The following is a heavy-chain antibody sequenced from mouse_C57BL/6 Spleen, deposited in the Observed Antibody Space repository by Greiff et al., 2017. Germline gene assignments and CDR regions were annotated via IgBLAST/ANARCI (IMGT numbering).Heavy chain of an antibody. Sequence: QVQLPQPGAELVKPGASVKLSCKASGYPFPRYWMPWVKQRPGQGLEWIGMIHPNSGSTNYNEKFKSKATLTVDKSSSTAYMQLSSLTSEDSAVYYCARGYDGYYDYWGQGTTLTVSS. V-gene: IGHV1-64*01. D-gene: IGHD2-3*01. CDR2: IHPNSGST. J-gene: IGHJ2*01. CDR1: GYPFPRYW. CDR3: ARGYDGYYDY.